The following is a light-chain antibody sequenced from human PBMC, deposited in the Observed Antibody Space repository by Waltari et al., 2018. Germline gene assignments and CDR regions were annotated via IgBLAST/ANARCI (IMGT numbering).Light chain of an antibody. Sequence: DVVMTQPPLSLPITPGQPASISCRSSQSLVHSNGNTYLSWYQQKPGQPPRRLIYEVSDQDSGVPDRFSGSGAGTDFTLKISRVEAEDVGVYYCGQGTHLPFGGGTKVEIK. CDR1: QSLVHSNGNTY. J-gene: IGKJ4*01. CDR3: GQGTHLP. V-gene: IGKV2-30*02. CDR2: EVS.